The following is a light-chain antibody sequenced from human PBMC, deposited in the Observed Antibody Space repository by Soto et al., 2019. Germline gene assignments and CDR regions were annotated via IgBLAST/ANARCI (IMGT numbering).Light chain of an antibody. CDR1: QTISSW. Sequence: DIQMTQSPSTLSGSVGDRVTITCRASQTISSWLAWYQQKPGKAPKLLIYKASTLKSAVPSRFSGSGSGTEFTLTISSLQPDDFATYYCQHYNSYSDAFGQGTKVELK. CDR3: QHYNSYSDA. J-gene: IGKJ1*01. CDR2: KAS. V-gene: IGKV1-5*03.